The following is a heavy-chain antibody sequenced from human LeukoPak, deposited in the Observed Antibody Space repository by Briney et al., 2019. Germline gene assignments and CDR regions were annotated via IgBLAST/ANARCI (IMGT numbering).Heavy chain of an antibody. Sequence: PGGPLRLSCAASGFTFGDHIMNWVRQLPGKRLEWVAYVSGSGSTVYYADSVKGRFTVSRDNGKSSLYLQMNSLRVEDTALYYCVRQLASWGQGTLVTVSS. J-gene: IGHJ4*02. CDR1: GFTFGDHI. V-gene: IGHV3-48*01. CDR2: VSGSGSTV. CDR3: VRQLAS.